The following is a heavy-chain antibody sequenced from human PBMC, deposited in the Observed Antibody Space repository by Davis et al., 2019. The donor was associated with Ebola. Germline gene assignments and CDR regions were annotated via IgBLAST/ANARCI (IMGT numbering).Heavy chain of an antibody. CDR1: GYTFRIHA. CDR3: ARGYSSGWVFDY. J-gene: IGHJ4*02. D-gene: IGHD6-19*01. V-gene: IGHV3-23*01. Sequence: GGSLRLSCAASGYTFRIHAMTWVRQAPGKGLEWVSAISGSGGSTYYADSVKGRFTISRDNSKNTLYLQMNSLRAEDTAVYYCARGYSSGWVFDYWGQGTLVTVSS. CDR2: ISGSGGST.